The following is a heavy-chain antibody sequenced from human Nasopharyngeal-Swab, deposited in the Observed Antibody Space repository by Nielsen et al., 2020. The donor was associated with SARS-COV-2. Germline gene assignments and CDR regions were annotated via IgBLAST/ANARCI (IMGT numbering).Heavy chain of an antibody. D-gene: IGHD6-13*01. Sequence: GGSLRLSCAASGFTVSSNYMSWVRQAPGKGLEWVSVIYSGGSTYYADPVKGRFTISRDNSKNTLYLQMNSLRAEDTAVYYCASSGEQQLVPDYWGQGTLVTVSS. CDR1: GFTVSSNY. V-gene: IGHV3-66*01. CDR3: ASSGEQQLVPDY. CDR2: IYSGGST. J-gene: IGHJ4*02.